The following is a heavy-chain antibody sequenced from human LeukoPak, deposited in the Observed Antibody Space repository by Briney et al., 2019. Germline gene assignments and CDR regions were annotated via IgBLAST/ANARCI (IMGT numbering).Heavy chain of an antibody. CDR3: ASSGFYRDNREYYYYYMDV. Sequence: SVKVSCKASGGTFSSYAISWVRQAPGQGLEWMGGIIPIFGTANYPQKFQGRVTITSDESTSTAYMELSSLRSEDTAVYYCASSGFYRDNREYYYYYMDVWGKGTTVTVSS. V-gene: IGHV1-69*13. CDR1: GGTFSSYA. D-gene: IGHD3-10*01. J-gene: IGHJ6*03. CDR2: IIPIFGTA.